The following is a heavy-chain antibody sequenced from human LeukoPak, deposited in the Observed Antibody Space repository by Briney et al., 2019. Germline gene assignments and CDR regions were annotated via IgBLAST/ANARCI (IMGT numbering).Heavy chain of an antibody. V-gene: IGHV4-59*08. CDR3: ARRIAVADAFDI. Sequence: SETLSLTCTVSGGSISSYYWSWIRQHPGKGLEWIGYIYYSGSTNYNPSLKSRVTISVDTSKNQFSLKLSSVTAADTAVYYCARRIAVADAFDIWGQGTMVTVSS. D-gene: IGHD6-19*01. CDR1: GGSISSYY. J-gene: IGHJ3*02. CDR2: IYYSGST.